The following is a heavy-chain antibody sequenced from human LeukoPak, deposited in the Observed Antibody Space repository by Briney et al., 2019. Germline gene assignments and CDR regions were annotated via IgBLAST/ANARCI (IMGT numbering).Heavy chain of an antibody. V-gene: IGHV3-23*01. CDR2: ISNNGGYT. Sequence: AGGSLRLSCAASGFTFSSSAMSWVRQAPGKGLEWVSAISNNGGYTYYADSVQGRFTISRDNAKNSLYLQMNSLRAEDTAVYYCAREAWLLRDYWGQGTLVTVSS. J-gene: IGHJ4*02. CDR1: GFTFSSSA. D-gene: IGHD6-19*01. CDR3: AREAWLLRDY.